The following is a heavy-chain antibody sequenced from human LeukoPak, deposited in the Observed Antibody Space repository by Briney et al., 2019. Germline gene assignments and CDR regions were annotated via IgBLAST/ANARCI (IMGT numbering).Heavy chain of an antibody. Sequence: PGGSLRLSCAASGFTFSSYGMSWVRQAPGKGLEWVSAISGSGGSTYYADSVKGRFTISKDNSKNTLYMRMSSLRAEDTAVYYCAKRRYDSSGHFDSWGQGTRVTVSS. D-gene: IGHD3-22*01. V-gene: IGHV3-23*01. J-gene: IGHJ4*02. CDR1: GFTFSSYG. CDR3: AKRRYDSSGHFDS. CDR2: ISGSGGST.